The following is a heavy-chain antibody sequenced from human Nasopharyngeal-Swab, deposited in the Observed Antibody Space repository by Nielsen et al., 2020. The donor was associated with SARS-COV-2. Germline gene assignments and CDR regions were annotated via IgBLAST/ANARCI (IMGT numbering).Heavy chain of an antibody. Sequence: SETPSLTCVVSGASISSRNNYWGWIRQSPGKGLEWIGTIFSSGSTYNPSLKSRVTTSVDTSKNQFSLKLTSVTAADTAVYYCARDESGDYLGLPFDHWGRGTLVAVSS. J-gene: IGHJ4*02. V-gene: IGHV4-39*07. CDR2: IFSSGST. CDR3: ARDESGDYLGLPFDH. D-gene: IGHD4-17*01. CDR1: GASISSRNNY.